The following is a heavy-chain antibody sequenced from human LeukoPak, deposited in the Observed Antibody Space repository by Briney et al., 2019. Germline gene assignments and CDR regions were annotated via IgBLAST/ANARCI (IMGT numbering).Heavy chain of an antibody. CDR1: GFTFSSNS. CDR2: IDSSSSRK. J-gene: IGHJ4*02. D-gene: IGHD1-1*01. V-gene: IGHV3-48*01. Sequence: PGGSLRLSCAASGFTFSSNSMNWVRQAPGKGLEWVSFIDSSSSRKYYADSVKGRFTISRDNSKNTVYLQMDSLRFEDAAVYYCAQDLAYIRFDNRGQGTLVTVSS. CDR3: AQDLAYIRFDN.